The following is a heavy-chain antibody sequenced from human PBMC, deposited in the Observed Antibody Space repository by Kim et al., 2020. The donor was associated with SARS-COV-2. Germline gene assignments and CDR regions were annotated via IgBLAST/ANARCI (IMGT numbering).Heavy chain of an antibody. V-gene: IGHV5-51*01. CDR1: GYSFTSYW. CDR3: ARLSYDILTGYPPGYFDY. D-gene: IGHD3-9*01. CDR2: IYPGDSDT. J-gene: IGHJ4*02. Sequence: GESLKISCKGSGYSFTSYWIGWVRQMPGKSLEWMGIIYPGDSDTRYSPSFQGQVTISADKSISTAYMQWSSLTASGTAMYYCARLSYDILTGYPPGYFDYCGQGTLVTVSS.